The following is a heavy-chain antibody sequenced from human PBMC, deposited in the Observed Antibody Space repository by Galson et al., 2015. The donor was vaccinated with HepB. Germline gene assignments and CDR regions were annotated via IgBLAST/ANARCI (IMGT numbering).Heavy chain of an antibody. V-gene: IGHV1-69*01. J-gene: IGHJ5*02. D-gene: IGHD6-19*01. Sequence: SCKATGGTFSTYGLNWVRQAPGHRPEWLGRVTPISGTTTYAQKFEGRVTITADEFTTTSDMELRTLKSEDSAVYYCARELAVAGSGWFDPWGRGTLVTVSS. CDR2: VTPISGTT. CDR3: ARELAVAGSGWFDP. CDR1: GGTFSTYG.